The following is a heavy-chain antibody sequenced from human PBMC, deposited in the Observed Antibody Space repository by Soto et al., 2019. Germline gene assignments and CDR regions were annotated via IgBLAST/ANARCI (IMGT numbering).Heavy chain of an antibody. CDR1: GFTFSDYY. V-gene: IGHV3-11*01. CDR3: ATPLISGSNYGMDV. D-gene: IGHD1-20*01. J-gene: IGHJ6*02. Sequence: QVQLVESGGGLVKPGGSLRLSCAASGFTFSDYYMSWIRQAPGKGLEWVSYISNSGSTIYYADSVKGRFTISRDNARNSLHLQMNSLRGEDTAVYYCATPLISGSNYGMDVWGQGTRVTVSS. CDR2: ISNSGSTI.